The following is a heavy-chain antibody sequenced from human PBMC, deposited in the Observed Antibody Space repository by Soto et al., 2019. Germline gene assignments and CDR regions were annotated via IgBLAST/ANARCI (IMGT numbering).Heavy chain of an antibody. V-gene: IGHV4-59*01. CDR2: IYYSGST. CDR1: GGSISSYY. J-gene: IGHJ6*02. CDR3: ECEVGYCSGGSCYSVPPYYYGMDV. D-gene: IGHD2-15*01. Sequence: PSETLSLTCTVSGGSISSYYWSWIRQPPGKGQEWIGYIYYSGSTNYNPTLKSRVTISVDTSKNQFSLKLSSVTAAATAVYYCECEVGYCSGGSCYSVPPYYYGMDVWGQGTTVT.